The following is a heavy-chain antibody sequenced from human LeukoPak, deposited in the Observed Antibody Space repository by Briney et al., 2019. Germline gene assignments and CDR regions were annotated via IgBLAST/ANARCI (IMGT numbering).Heavy chain of an antibody. J-gene: IGHJ6*02. Sequence: SETLSLTCTVSGGSISSGGYYWSWIRQHPGKGLKWIGYIYYSGSTYYNPSLKSRVTISVDTSKNQFSLKLSSVTAADTAVYYCARDARMVRGVITEKDYYYGMDVWGQGTTVTVSS. V-gene: IGHV4-31*03. CDR2: IYYSGST. CDR1: GGSISSGGYY. D-gene: IGHD3-10*01. CDR3: ARDARMVRGVITEKDYYYGMDV.